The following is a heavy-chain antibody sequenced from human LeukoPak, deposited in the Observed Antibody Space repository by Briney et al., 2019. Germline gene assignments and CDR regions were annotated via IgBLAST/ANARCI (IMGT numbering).Heavy chain of an antibody. V-gene: IGHV4-59*01. CDR2: IYYSGST. J-gene: IGHJ3*02. CDR1: GGSISSYY. D-gene: IGHD3-22*01. Sequence: SETLSLTCTVSGGSISSYYWSWIRQPPGKGLEWIGYIYYSGSTNHNPSLKSRVTISVDTSKNQFSLKLSSVTAADTAVYYCAGSYYYDSSGYYLDAFDIWGQGTMVTVFS. CDR3: AGSYYYDSSGYYLDAFDI.